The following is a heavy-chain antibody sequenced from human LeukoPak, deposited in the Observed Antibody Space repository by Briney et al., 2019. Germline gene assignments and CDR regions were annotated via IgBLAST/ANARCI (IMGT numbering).Heavy chain of an antibody. J-gene: IGHJ2*01. CDR3: ARDGGYSSIAAPSWYFDL. CDR1: GYTFTGYY. D-gene: IGHD6-6*01. V-gene: IGHV1-2*02. Sequence: GASVKVSCKASGYTFTGYYMHWVRQAPGQGLEWMGWINPNSGGTNYAQKFQGRVTMTRDTSISTAYMELSRLRSDDTAVYYCARDGGYSSIAAPSWYFDLWGRGTLVTVSS. CDR2: INPNSGGT.